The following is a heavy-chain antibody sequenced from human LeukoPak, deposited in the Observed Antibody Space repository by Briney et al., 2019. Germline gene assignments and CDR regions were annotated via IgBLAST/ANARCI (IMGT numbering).Heavy chain of an antibody. CDR1: GFTVSSTF. CDR3: ARDPLIL. J-gene: IGHJ4*02. Sequence: GGSLRLSCAASGFTVSSTFMSWVRQAPGKGLEWVAVIWYDGSNKYYADSVKGRFTISRDNSKNTLYLQMNSLRAEDTAVYYCARDPLILWGQGTLVTVSS. CDR2: IWYDGSNK. V-gene: IGHV3-33*08.